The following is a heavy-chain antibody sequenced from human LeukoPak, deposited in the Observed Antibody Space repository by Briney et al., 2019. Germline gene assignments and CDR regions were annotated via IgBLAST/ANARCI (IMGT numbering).Heavy chain of an antibody. Sequence: GGSLRLSCAASGFTFSSYSMNWVRQAPGKGLEWVSYISSSSSTIYYADSVKGRFTISRDNAKNSLYLQMNSLRAEDTAVYYCARDLGYCSSTSCPIHAFDIWGQGTMVTVSS. D-gene: IGHD2-2*01. J-gene: IGHJ3*02. CDR1: GFTFSSYS. V-gene: IGHV3-48*01. CDR3: ARDLGYCSSTSCPIHAFDI. CDR2: ISSSSSTI.